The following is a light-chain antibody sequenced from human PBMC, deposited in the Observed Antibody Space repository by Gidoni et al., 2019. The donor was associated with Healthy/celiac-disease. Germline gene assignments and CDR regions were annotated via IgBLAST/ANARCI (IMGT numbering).Light chain of an antibody. CDR2: GAS. J-gene: IGKJ1*01. CDR1: QSVSSSY. V-gene: IGKV3-20*01. CDR3: QQYGSSQWT. Sequence: EIVLTQSPGTLSLSPGERATLPCRASQSVSSSYLAWYQQKPGQATRLLIYGASSRATGIPDRFSGSGSGTDFTLTISRLEPEDFAVYYCQQYGSSQWTFGQGTKVEIK.